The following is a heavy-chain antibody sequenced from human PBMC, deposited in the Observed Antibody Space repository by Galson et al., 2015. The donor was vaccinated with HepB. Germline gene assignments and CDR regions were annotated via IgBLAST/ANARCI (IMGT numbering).Heavy chain of an antibody. V-gene: IGHV3-11*06. D-gene: IGHD3-22*01. Sequence: SLRLSCAASGFTFSDYYMSWVRQAPGKGLEWVSYISSSSSYTNYADSVKGRFTISRDNAKNSLYLQMNSLRAEDTAVYYCARDSSGYHAFDIWGQGTMVTVSS. CDR1: GFTFSDYY. J-gene: IGHJ3*02. CDR2: ISSSSSYT. CDR3: ARDSSGYHAFDI.